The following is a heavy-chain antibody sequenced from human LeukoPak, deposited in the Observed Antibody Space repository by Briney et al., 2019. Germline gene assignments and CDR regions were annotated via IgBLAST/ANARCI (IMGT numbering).Heavy chain of an antibody. V-gene: IGHV1-69*13. Sequence: SVKVSCKASGGTFSSYAISWLRQAPGQGLEWMGGIIPIFGTANYAQKFQGRVTITADESTSTAYMELSSLRSEDTAVYYCAARVRGPYYFDYWGQGTLVTVSS. CDR1: GGTFSSYA. CDR2: IIPIFGTA. J-gene: IGHJ4*02. CDR3: AARVRGPYYFDY. D-gene: IGHD3-10*01.